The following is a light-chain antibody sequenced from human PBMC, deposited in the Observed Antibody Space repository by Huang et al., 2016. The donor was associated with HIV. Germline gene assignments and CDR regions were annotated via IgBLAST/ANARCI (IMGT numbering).Light chain of an antibody. CDR2: GAS. J-gene: IGKJ1*01. CDR1: QSVGSN. Sequence: EIVMTQSPATLSVPPGERATISCRASQSVGSNLAWYQQKPGQAPSRLIYGASTRATGIPARFSGSGSGTEFTLTISSLQSEDFAVYYCQQYNKWPRTFGQGTKVEIK. V-gene: IGKV3-15*01. CDR3: QQYNKWPRT.